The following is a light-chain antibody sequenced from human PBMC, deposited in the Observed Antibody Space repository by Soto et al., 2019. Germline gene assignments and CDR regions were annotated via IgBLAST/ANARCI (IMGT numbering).Light chain of an antibody. V-gene: IGLV2-14*01. CDR3: SSSTTTTSLVV. Sequence: QSALTQPASVSGSPGQSITISCTGTSSDIGDYNYVSWYQQYPGKVPKLVIYDVSHRPSGVSNRFSGSKSGNTAFLTISGLQAEDEADYYCSSSTTTTSLVVFGGGTKLTVL. J-gene: IGLJ3*02. CDR2: DVS. CDR1: SSDIGDYNY.